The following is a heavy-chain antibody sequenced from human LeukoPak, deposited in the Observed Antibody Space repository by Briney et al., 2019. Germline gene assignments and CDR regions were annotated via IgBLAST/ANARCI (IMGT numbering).Heavy chain of an antibody. D-gene: IGHD3-16*01. J-gene: IGHJ4*02. V-gene: IGHV3-7*01. CDR2: IKEDESAK. CDR1: GFIFTDHW. CDR3: ARAVDVADY. Sequence: GGSLRLSCVASGFIFTDHWMSWVRQAPGKGLGWVANIKEDESAKFYADSVRGRFTISRDNAKNSVYLEMNNLRVEDTAVYYCARAVDVADYWGRGTLVTVSS.